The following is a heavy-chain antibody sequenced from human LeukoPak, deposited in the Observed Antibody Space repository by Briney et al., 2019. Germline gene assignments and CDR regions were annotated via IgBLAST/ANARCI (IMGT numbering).Heavy chain of an antibody. V-gene: IGHV4-59*08. CDR3: ARRSHGERGHGYYYYGMDV. CDR1: GGSISSYY. CDR2: IYYSGST. J-gene: IGHJ6*02. D-gene: IGHD4-17*01. Sequence: SETLSLTCTVSGGSISSYYWSWIRQPPGKGLEWIGYIYYSGSTNYNPSLKSRVTISVDTSKNQFSLKLSSVTAADTAVYYCARRSHGERGHGYYYYGMDVWGQGTTVTVSS.